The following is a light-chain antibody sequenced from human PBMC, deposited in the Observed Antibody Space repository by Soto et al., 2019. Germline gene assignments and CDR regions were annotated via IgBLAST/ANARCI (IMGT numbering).Light chain of an antibody. J-gene: IGLJ1*01. Sequence: QSALTQPASVSGSPGQSINISCTGTSSDVGGYSYVSWYQHHPGKAPKLIIYDVSNRPSGVSNPFSGSKSGNTASLTTSGLQPEDEADYYCSSYTTSNTRQIVFGTGTKVTVL. CDR3: SSYTTSNTRQIV. CDR2: DVS. V-gene: IGLV2-14*03. CDR1: SSDVGGYSY.